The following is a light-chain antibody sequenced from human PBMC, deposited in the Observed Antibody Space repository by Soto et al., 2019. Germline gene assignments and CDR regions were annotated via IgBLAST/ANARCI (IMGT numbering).Light chain of an antibody. V-gene: IGKV3-15*01. CDR3: LQFDTWPAWT. CDR1: QSISTN. CDR2: GAS. Sequence: EIVMTQSPVTLSVSPGQRAILTCGASQSISTNLAWYQQKPGQAPRLLIYGASTRATDIPARFSGSGSGTEFTLTISSRRPEVFAVYYCLQFDTWPAWTFAHGTRVQV. J-gene: IGKJ1*01.